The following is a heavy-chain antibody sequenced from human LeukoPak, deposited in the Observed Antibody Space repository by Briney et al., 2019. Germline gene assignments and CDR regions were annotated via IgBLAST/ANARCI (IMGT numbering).Heavy chain of an antibody. J-gene: IGHJ3*02. D-gene: IGHD3-22*01. Sequence: ASVKVSCKASGYTFTGYYIHWVRQAPGQGLEWRGWINPNSGGTNYAQKFQGRVTMTRDTSISTAYMELSRLRSDDAAVYYCARDTRYYYDSSAYYRSDAFDIWGQGTMVTVSS. CDR3: ARDTRYYYDSSAYYRSDAFDI. CDR2: INPNSGGT. CDR1: GYTFTGYY. V-gene: IGHV1-2*02.